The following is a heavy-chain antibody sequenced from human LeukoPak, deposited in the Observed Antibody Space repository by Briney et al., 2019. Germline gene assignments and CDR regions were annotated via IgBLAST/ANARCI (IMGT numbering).Heavy chain of an antibody. CDR3: AKDHANTPVVTN. D-gene: IGHD2-21*02. CDR1: GFTFSSYA. J-gene: IGHJ4*02. V-gene: IGHV3-23*01. Sequence: PGGSLRLSCAASGFTFSSYAMSWVRQAPGKGLEWLSVISGGSSWSTYYADSVTGRFTVSRDNSKNTVDLTMDNPRVDDTAIYYCAKDHANTPVVTNWGQGILVSVSS. CDR2: ISGGSSWST.